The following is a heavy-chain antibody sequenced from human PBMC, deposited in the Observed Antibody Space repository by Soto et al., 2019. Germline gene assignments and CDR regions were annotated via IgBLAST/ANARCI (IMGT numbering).Heavy chain of an antibody. J-gene: IGHJ4*02. V-gene: IGHV1-46*01. Sequence: QVQLVQSGAEVKKPGASVKVSCKASGYTFTNYYMHWVRQAPGQGLEGLGIFNPSGTSTTYAQKFQGRVTMTRDTPTSTVYMELNSLRSDDTAVYYCARALPRSSGYSYGALDYWGQGTLVTVSS. D-gene: IGHD5-18*01. CDR2: FNPSGTST. CDR1: GYTFTNYY. CDR3: ARALPRSSGYSYGALDY.